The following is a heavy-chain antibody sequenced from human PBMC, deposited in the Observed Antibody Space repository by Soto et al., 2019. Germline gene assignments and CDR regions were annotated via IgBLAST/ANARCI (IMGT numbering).Heavy chain of an antibody. Sequence: PSETLSLTCTVSGGSISSYYWSWIRQPPGKGLEWIAYIYYSGSTGYTPSLKSRVTISVDRSKNQVSLKLSSVTAADTAVYFCARVYDFWSGYYWFDPWGQGTLVTVSS. CDR1: GGSISSYY. V-gene: IGHV4-59*01. CDR2: IYYSGST. CDR3: ARVYDFWSGYYWFDP. J-gene: IGHJ5*02. D-gene: IGHD3-3*01.